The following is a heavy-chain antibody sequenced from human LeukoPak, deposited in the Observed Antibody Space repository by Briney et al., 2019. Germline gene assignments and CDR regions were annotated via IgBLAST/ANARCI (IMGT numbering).Heavy chain of an antibody. CDR1: GGSISSGGYS. V-gene: IGHV4-30-2*01. J-gene: IGHJ6*02. Sequence: PSQTLSLTCAVSGGSISSGGYSWRWIRQPPGRGLEWMGDIYHSGSTYYNPSLKSRVTISLDRSKTQFSLKLSSVPAADTAVYYCARDRGPYGMDVWRQGTTVTVSS. D-gene: IGHD3-10*01. CDR2: IYHSGST. CDR3: ARDRGPYGMDV.